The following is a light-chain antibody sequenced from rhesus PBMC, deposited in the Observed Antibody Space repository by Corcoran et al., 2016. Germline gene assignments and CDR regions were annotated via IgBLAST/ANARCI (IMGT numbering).Light chain of an antibody. J-gene: IGKJ2*01. Sequence: DIQMTQSPSSLSASVGDRVTITCRASQGIRNWLAWYQQKPGKAPKFLIYRASNLETGVPSRFSGSGSGTDFTLTISSLQPEDIATYYFQQHDNSPYSFGQGTKVEIK. V-gene: IGKV1-69*01. CDR1: QGIRNW. CDR3: QQHDNSPYS. CDR2: RAS.